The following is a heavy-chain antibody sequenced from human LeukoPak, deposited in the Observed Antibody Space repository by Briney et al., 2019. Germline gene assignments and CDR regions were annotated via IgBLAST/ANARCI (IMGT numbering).Heavy chain of an antibody. D-gene: IGHD3-22*01. J-gene: IGHJ5*02. CDR2: ITGSGSST. CDR3: AEDCRDSYTSGCYPP. Sequence: AGSLRLSCAASGLSVSSSAMGWVRQAPGKGLEWVSTITGSGSSTYYADSVKGRFTISRDNSKNTLYLQMNSLRAEDTAVYYCAEDCRDSYTSGCYPPSSEGTLVTVSS. CDR1: GLSVSSSA. V-gene: IGHV3-23*01.